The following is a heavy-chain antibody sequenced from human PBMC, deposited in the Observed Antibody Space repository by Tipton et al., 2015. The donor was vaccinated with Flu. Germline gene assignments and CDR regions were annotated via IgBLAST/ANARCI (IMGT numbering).Heavy chain of an antibody. CDR3: ARRAFSNYVSEPTTWFDS. Sequence: TLSLTCSVSGSSIGSGYYWGWIRQPPGKGLEWIGNIYHTGNTYYNPSLRSRVTMSIDESRNQFSLKLSSVTASDTAVYYCARRAFSNYVSEPTTWFDSWGLGSLGTVSS. D-gene: IGHD4-11*01. J-gene: IGHJ5*01. CDR1: GSSIGSGYY. V-gene: IGHV4-38-2*01. CDR2: IYHTGNT.